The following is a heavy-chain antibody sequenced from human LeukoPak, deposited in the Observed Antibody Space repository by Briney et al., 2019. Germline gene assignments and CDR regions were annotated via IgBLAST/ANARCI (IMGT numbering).Heavy chain of an antibody. J-gene: IGHJ4*02. D-gene: IGHD3-16*01. CDR3: ASPGEEDYYFVY. Sequence: ASEKVSCKAPVYTFTRYYMHCVRQAPGQPLEWIGIINPSGVSTSDAQRFQGRVTMSRDTSTSTVYRELSSLRSEDTAVYYCASPGEEDYYFVYWGQGTLVTVSS. CDR1: VYTFTRYY. CDR2: INPSGVST. V-gene: IGHV1-46*01.